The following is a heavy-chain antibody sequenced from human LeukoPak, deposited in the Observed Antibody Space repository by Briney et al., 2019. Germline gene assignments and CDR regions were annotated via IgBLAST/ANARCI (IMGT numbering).Heavy chain of an antibody. CDR3: AKDRVGGYSFGSPADY. CDR1: GFTFSSYG. CDR2: IRHDGSNK. D-gene: IGHD5-18*01. V-gene: IGHV3-30*02. J-gene: IGHJ4*02. Sequence: GGSLRLSCAASGFTFSSYGMHWVRQAPGKGLEWLAFIRHDGSNKYYADSVKGRFTISRDSSKNTLYLQMNSLRAEDTALYYCAKDRVGGYSFGSPADYWGQGTLVTVSS.